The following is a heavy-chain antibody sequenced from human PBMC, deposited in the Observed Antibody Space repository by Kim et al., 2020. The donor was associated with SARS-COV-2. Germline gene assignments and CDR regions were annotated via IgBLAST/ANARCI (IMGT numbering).Heavy chain of an antibody. CDR3: ASTYSSREYYFDY. V-gene: IGHV3-23*01. J-gene: IGHJ4*02. Sequence: GGSLRLSCAASGFTFSSYAMSWVRQAPGKGLEWVSAISGSGGSTYYADSVKGRFTISRDNSKNTLYLQMNSLRAEDTAVYYCASTYSSREYYFDYWGQGTLVTVSS. CDR1: GFTFSSYA. CDR2: ISGSGGST. D-gene: IGHD6-13*01.